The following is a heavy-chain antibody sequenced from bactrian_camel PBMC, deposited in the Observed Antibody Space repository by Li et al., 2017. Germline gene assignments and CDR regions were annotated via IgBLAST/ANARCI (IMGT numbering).Heavy chain of an antibody. CDR1: GYKYNDYC. J-gene: IGHJ4*01. CDR3: AAMTDGGVCGGPPFEYKF. Sequence: HVQLVESGGGSVQVGGSLRLSCEASGYKYNDYCMGWFRRAPGKEREGVAAIWTGGGNAYYANPVKDRFTISEDIALNTVYLQINSLKPEDTALYYCAAMTDGGVCGGPPFEYKFWGQGTQVTVS. V-gene: IGHV3S1*01. D-gene: IGHD2*01. CDR2: IWTGGGNA.